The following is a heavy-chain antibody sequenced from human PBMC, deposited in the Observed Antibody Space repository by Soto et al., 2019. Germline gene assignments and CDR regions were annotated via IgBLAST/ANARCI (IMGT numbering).Heavy chain of an antibody. V-gene: IGHV3-30*02. J-gene: IGHJ6*02. CDR3: AKGGSNAAMDV. CDR1: GFTFSCYG. Sequence: LSLSSAASGFTFSCYGMHWVRQAPGKGLEWVAIIWYDESNKYYADSVTGRFTISRDNSNNMVYLQMNSLRAEDTAVYYCAKGGSNAAMDVWGQGTPVTVSS. CDR2: IWYDESNK. D-gene: IGHD1-26*01.